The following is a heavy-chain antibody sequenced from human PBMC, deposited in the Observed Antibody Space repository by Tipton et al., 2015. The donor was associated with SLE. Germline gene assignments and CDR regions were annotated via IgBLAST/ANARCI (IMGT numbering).Heavy chain of an antibody. CDR3: ARDQGATAFDI. Sequence: SLRLSCAASGFTFSSYAMHWVRQAPGKGLEWVSYISSSGSTIYYADSVKGRFTISRDNAKNSLYLQMNSLRAEDTAVYYCARDQGATAFDIWGQGTMVTVSS. J-gene: IGHJ3*02. D-gene: IGHD3-16*01. V-gene: IGHV3-48*03. CDR2: ISSSGSTI. CDR1: GFTFSSYA.